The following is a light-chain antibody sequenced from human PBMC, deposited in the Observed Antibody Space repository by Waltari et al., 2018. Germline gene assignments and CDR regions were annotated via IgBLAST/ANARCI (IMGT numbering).Light chain of an antibody. J-gene: IGLJ2*01. CDR2: GKN. V-gene: IGLV3-19*01. CDR3: HSRDTSADRLVI. Sequence: SSELTQDPTVSVALGQSVRITSQGDSLRSCSASWYQQKPRQAPLRVIDGKNNRPAGIPDRVSGSSSGDTAFLTITGDQAEDEADYHCHSRDTSADRLVIFGGGTKLTVL. CDR1: SLRSCS.